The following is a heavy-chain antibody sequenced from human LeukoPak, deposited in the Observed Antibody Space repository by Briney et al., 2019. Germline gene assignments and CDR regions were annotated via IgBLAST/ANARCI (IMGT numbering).Heavy chain of an antibody. V-gene: IGHV1-2*02. Sequence: ASVKVSCKASGYTFTGYYMHWVRQAPGQGLEWMGWINPNSGGTNYAQKFQGRVTMTRDTSISTAYMELSRLRSDDTAVYYCARVNPLYDFWSGYHDYWGQGTLVTVSS. J-gene: IGHJ4*02. CDR3: ARVNPLYDFWSGYHDY. CDR1: GYTFTGYY. CDR2: INPNSGGT. D-gene: IGHD3-3*01.